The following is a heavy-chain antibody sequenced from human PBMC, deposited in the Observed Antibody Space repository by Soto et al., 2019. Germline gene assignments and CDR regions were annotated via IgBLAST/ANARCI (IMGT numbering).Heavy chain of an antibody. V-gene: IGHV2-5*02. CDR1: GFSLTATGVG. CDR3: AHRGYFAEGHPNWFDP. CDR2: IYWDDDK. D-gene: IGHD5-18*01. J-gene: IGHJ5*02. Sequence: QITLKESGPTLVKPTQTLTLTCTFSGFSLTATGVGVGWIRQPPGKALEWLALIYWDDDKRYSPSPRSRLTITTDTSRNQVVLTMTNMDPVDTATSYCAHRGYFAEGHPNWFDPWGQGALVTVSS.